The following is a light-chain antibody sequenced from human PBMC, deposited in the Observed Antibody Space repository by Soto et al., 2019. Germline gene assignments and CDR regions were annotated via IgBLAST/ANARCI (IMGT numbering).Light chain of an antibody. V-gene: IGKV3-15*01. Sequence: EIVMTQSPATLSVSPGERVTLSCRASQSVSSDLAWYQQKPGQAPRLLVYGASTRATGIPARFSGSRSVTEFSLTISSLQSEDFAVYYCQQYNKWPYTFGQGTKVEIK. CDR1: QSVSSD. J-gene: IGKJ2*01. CDR3: QQYNKWPYT. CDR2: GAS.